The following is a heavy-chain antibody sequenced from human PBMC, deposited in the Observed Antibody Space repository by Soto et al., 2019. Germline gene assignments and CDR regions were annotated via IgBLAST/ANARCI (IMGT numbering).Heavy chain of an antibody. CDR3: ARDYYGSGEGFDY. Sequence: LSLTCAASGFTFSSYAMHWVRQAPGKGLEWVAVISYDGSNKYYADSVKGRFTISRDNSKNTLYLQMNSLRAEDTAVYYCARDYYGSGEGFDYWGQGTLVTVSS. V-gene: IGHV3-30*04. J-gene: IGHJ4*02. D-gene: IGHD3-10*01. CDR2: ISYDGSNK. CDR1: GFTFSSYA.